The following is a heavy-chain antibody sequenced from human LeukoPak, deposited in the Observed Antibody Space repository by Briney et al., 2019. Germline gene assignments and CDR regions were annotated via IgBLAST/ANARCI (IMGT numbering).Heavy chain of an antibody. J-gene: IGHJ6*03. Sequence: GGSLRLSCAASGFTFSSYGMHWVRQAPGKGLEWVAVIWYGGSNKYYADSVKGRFTISRDNSKNTLYLQMNSLRAEDTAVYYCAKDGAAAGTSLTDYYYYYMDVWGKGTTVTVSS. D-gene: IGHD6-13*01. CDR3: AKDGAAAGTSLTDYYYYYMDV. V-gene: IGHV3-30*02. CDR1: GFTFSSYG. CDR2: IWYGGSNK.